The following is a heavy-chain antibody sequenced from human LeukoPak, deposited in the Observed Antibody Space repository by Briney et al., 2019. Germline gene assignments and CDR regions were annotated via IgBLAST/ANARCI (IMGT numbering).Heavy chain of an antibody. CDR2: ISSSSSYI. J-gene: IGHJ4*02. V-gene: IGHV3-21*04. D-gene: IGHD3-10*01. Sequence: GRSLRLSCAASGFTFSSYAMHWVRQAPGKGLEWVSSISSSSSYIYYADSVKGRFTISRDNSKNTLYLRMNSLRAEDTAVYYCAKDKSAMVRGVLVNWGQGTLVTVSS. CDR1: GFTFSSYA. CDR3: AKDKSAMVRGVLVN.